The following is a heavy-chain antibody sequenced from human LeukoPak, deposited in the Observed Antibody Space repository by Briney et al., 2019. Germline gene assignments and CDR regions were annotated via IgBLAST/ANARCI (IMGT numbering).Heavy chain of an antibody. CDR3: ARDHTATGGAFDI. Sequence: GGSLRLSCAASGFTFDDYGMSWLRQAPGKGLEWVSGINWKGGSTDYADSVKGRFTISRDNAKNSLYLQMNGLRAEDTALYYCARDHTATGGAFDIWGQGTMVTVSS. CDR1: GFTFDDYG. CDR2: INWKGGST. J-gene: IGHJ3*02. D-gene: IGHD2-2*02. V-gene: IGHV3-20*04.